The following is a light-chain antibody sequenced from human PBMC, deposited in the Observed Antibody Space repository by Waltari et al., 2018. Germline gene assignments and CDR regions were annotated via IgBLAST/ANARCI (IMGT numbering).Light chain of an antibody. V-gene: IGKV1-12*01. Sequence: DIQMTQSPSSVSASVGDRVTFTCRASQDISDALAWFQQQPGKAPWLLIAAASRLESGVPSRFSGTGSGTDFTLAISSLLPEDFATYYCQQAYSFPITFGQGTRLDI. CDR1: QDISDA. CDR2: AAS. CDR3: QQAYSFPIT. J-gene: IGKJ5*01.